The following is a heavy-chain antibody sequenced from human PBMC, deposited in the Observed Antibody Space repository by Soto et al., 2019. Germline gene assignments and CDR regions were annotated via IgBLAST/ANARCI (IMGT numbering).Heavy chain of an antibody. V-gene: IGHV1-69*13. Sequence: SVKVSRQASGGTFSRYGISWVRQAPGQRLEWMGGIIPIFGTANYAQKFQGRVTITADESTSTAYMELSSLRSEDTAVYYCARDNGYYYDSSGYYGFDYWGQGTLVTVSS. D-gene: IGHD3-22*01. CDR1: GGTFSRYG. CDR3: ARDNGYYYDSSGYYGFDY. CDR2: IIPIFGTA. J-gene: IGHJ4*02.